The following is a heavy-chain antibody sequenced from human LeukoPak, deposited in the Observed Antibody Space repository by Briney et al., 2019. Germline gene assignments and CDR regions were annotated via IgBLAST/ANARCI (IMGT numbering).Heavy chain of an antibody. V-gene: IGHV4-4*02. J-gene: IGHJ5*02. CDR2: ISLSGQT. CDR3: ARGGEHYDFWSGYYTISFDP. CDR1: GGSIRSTNW. D-gene: IGHD3-3*01. Sequence: PSETLSLTCGVSGGSIRSTNWWSWVRQPPGQGLEWIGEISLSGQTNFNPSLNGRVTISLDTPRNQFSLELTSVTAADTAVYFCARGGEHYDFWSGYYTISFDPWGQGTQVTVSS.